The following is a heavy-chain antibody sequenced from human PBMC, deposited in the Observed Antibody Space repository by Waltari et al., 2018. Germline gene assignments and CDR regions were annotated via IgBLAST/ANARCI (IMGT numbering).Heavy chain of an antibody. J-gene: IGHJ6*02. CDR2: IIPIFGTA. Sequence: QVQLVQSGAEVKKPGSSVKVSCKASGGTFSSYAISWVRQAPGQGLEWMGGIIPIFGTANYAQKFQGRVTITADESTSTAYMELSSLRSEDTAVYYCARGRGDYYDSSGYSGHYYYYGMDVWGQGTTVTVSS. CDR3: ARGRGDYYDSSGYSGHYYYYGMDV. D-gene: IGHD3-22*01. V-gene: IGHV1-69*01. CDR1: GGTFSSYA.